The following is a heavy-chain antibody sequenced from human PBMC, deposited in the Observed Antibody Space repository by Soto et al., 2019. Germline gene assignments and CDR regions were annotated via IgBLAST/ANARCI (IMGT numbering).Heavy chain of an antibody. D-gene: IGHD6-19*01. J-gene: IGHJ4*02. CDR3: ARLQWPNYYLDY. Sequence: SETLSLTCSVSGGSFSGPSWSWIRQPPGKGLEWIGYIYDIGTTNSNPSLKSRVTITADASKNQFSLRLSSVTAADTAVYYCARLQWPNYYLDYGGQGILVTVSS. V-gene: IGHV4-59*08. CDR2: IYDIGTT. CDR1: GGSFSGPS.